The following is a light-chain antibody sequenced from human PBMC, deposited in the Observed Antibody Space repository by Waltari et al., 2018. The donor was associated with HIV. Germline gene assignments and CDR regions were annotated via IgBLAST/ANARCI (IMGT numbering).Light chain of an antibody. V-gene: IGLV3-25*03. J-gene: IGLJ2*01. Sequence: SYELTQPPSVSVSPGQTAEITCFGNELPSQSGQWYQQESGEAACLVLVKDRKRPSGITQRFYGSTSGTSVTLTSRGVQAEDEADYYCQSTDNSGTHVVFGGGTKLTVL. CDR3: QSTDNSGTHVV. CDR2: KDR. CDR1: ELPSQS.